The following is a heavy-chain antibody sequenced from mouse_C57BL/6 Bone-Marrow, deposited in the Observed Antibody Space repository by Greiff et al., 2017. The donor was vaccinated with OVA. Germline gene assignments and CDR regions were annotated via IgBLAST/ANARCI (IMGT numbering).Heavy chain of an antibody. CDR1: GFTFSDYY. CDR2: INYDGSST. D-gene: IGHD2-3*01. V-gene: IGHV5-16*01. J-gene: IGHJ2*01. CDR3: AREGNDDGYYAPDY. Sequence: EVMLVESEGGLVQPGSSMKLSCTASGFTFSDYYMAWVRQVPEKGLEWVANINYDGSSTYYLDSLKSRFIISRDNANNILYLQMSSLKSEDTATYYCAREGNDDGYYAPDYWGQGTTLTVSS.